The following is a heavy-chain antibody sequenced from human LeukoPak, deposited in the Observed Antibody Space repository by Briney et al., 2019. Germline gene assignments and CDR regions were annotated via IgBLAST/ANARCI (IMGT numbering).Heavy chain of an antibody. V-gene: IGHV4-39*01. CDR1: GGSISSSSYY. Sequence: SETLSLTCTVSGGSISSSSYYWGWIRQPPGKGLEWIGSIYYSGSSYYNPSLKSRVTISVDTSKNQFSLKLSSVTAADTAVYYCARRNRGRKDYFDYWGQGTLVTVSS. CDR3: ARRNRGRKDYFDY. J-gene: IGHJ4*02. D-gene: IGHD1-14*01. CDR2: IYYSGSS.